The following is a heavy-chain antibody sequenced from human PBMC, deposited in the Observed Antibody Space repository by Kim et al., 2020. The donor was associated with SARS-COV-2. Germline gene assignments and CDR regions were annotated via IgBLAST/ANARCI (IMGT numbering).Heavy chain of an antibody. CDR3: ARDTIAAAATYFAY. CDR1: GFTVSSNY. CDR2: IYSGGST. J-gene: IGHJ4*02. V-gene: IGHV3-53*01. Sequence: GGSLRLSCAASGFTVSSNYMSWVRQAPGKGLEWVSVIYSGGSTYYSHPLKGRFTISRDTSTNTLYLPMNSLIADDTAVYYCARDTIAAAATYFAYWGQGTLVTVS. D-gene: IGHD6-13*01.